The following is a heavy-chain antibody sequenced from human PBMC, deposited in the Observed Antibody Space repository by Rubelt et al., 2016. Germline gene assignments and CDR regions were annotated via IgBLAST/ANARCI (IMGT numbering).Heavy chain of an antibody. D-gene: IGHD3-3*01. J-gene: IGHJ4*03. Sequence: ADSVKGRFTISRDNSKNTLYLQMNSLRAEDTAVYYCAREGGITIFGVVIEYYFDYWGQGTMVTVSS. CDR3: AREGGITIFGVVIEYYFDY. V-gene: IGHV3-30*01.